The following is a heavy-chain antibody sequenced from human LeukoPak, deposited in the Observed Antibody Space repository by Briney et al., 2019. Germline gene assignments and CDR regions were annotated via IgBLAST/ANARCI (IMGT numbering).Heavy chain of an antibody. J-gene: IGHJ3*02. CDR3: ARDLLQWRLDAFDI. D-gene: IGHD5-24*01. CDR1: GFTFSSYS. V-gene: IGHV3-48*01. CDR2: ISSSSSTI. Sequence: GGSLRLSCAASGFTFSSYSMNGVRQAPGKGLEWVSYISSSSSTIYYADSVKGRFTISRDNAKNSLYLQMNSLRAEDTAVYYCARDLLQWRLDAFDIWGQGTMVTVSS.